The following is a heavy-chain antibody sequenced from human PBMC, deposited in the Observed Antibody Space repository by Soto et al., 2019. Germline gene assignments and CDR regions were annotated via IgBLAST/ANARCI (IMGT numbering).Heavy chain of an antibody. CDR3: ARDRIVGATYYYGMDV. J-gene: IGHJ6*02. CDR1: GGTFSSYA. V-gene: IGHV1-69*12. CDR2: IIPIFGTA. Sequence: QVQLVQSGAEVKKPGSSVKVSCKASGGTFSSYAISWVRQAPGQGLEWMGGIIPIFGTANYAQKFQGRVTITADEXTXXAYMELSSLRSEDTAVYYCARDRIVGATYYYGMDVGGQGTTVTVSS. D-gene: IGHD1-26*01.